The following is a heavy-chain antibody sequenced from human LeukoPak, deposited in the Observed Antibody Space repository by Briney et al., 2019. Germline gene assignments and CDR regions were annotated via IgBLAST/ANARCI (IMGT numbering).Heavy chain of an antibody. D-gene: IGHD2-2*01. CDR3: ARGRDVVVVPAADFDY. CDR1: GDSVSRNNIA. V-gene: IGHV6-1*01. J-gene: IGHJ4*02. Sequence: SQTLSLTCAISGDSVSRNNIAWNWIKQSPSRGLEWLGRTYYNSQWYNDYAVSVRSRITINPDTSKNQFSLQLNSVTPEDTAVYFCARGRDVVVVPAADFDYWGQGILVTVSS. CDR2: TYYNSQWYN.